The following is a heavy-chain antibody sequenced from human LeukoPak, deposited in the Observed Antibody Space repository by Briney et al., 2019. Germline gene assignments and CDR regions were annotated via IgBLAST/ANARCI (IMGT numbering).Heavy chain of an antibody. J-gene: IGHJ1*01. V-gene: IGHV3-11*01. CDR1: GFTFSTYA. CDR2: ISGSGVTI. D-gene: IGHD3-10*01. Sequence: GGSLRLSCAASGFTFSTYAMSWVRQAPGKGLEWVSYISGSGVTIYYADSVKGRFTISRDNAENSLYLQMNSLRAEDTAVSYCAARVAGAGYFQHWGQGTLVTVSS. CDR3: AARVAGAGYFQH.